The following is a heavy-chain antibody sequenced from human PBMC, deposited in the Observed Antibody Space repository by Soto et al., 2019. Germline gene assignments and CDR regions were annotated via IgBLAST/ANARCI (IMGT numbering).Heavy chain of an antibody. CDR3: ARAIVVVPAAILAPYYYGMYV. Sequence: SVKVSCKASGGTFSSYAISWVRQAPGQGLEWMGGIIPIFGTANYAQKFQGRVTITADESTSTAYMELSSLRSEDTAVYYCARAIVVVPAAILAPYYYGMYVCGQGTTVTVSS. J-gene: IGHJ6*02. V-gene: IGHV1-69*13. D-gene: IGHD2-2*01. CDR2: IIPIFGTA. CDR1: GGTFSSYA.